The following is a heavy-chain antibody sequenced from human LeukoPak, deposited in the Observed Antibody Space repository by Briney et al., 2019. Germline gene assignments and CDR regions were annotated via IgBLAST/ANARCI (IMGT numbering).Heavy chain of an antibody. J-gene: IGHJ6*03. CDR1: GFTFGDYA. CDR3: TRDSGKAAAAPQGYYYYYMDV. Sequence: PGGSLRLSCTASGFTFGDYAMSWFRQAPGKGLEWVGFIRSKAYGGTTEYAASVKGRFTISRDDSKSIAYLQMNSLKTEDTAVYYCTRDSGKAAAAPQGYYYYYMDVWGKGTTVTVSS. V-gene: IGHV3-49*03. D-gene: IGHD6-13*01. CDR2: IRSKAYGGTT.